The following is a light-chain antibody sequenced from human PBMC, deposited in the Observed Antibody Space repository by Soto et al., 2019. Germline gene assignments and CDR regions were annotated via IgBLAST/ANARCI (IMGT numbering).Light chain of an antibody. CDR3: QVCDSSSDHVV. Sequence: SYELTQPPSVSVAPGKTARIACGGNNIGSKSVHWYQQKPGQAPVLVIYYDSDRPSGIPERFSGSNSGNTATLTISRVVAGDEADYYCQVCDSSSDHVVFGGGTKLTVL. CDR1: NIGSKS. CDR2: YDS. V-gene: IGLV3-21*04. J-gene: IGLJ2*01.